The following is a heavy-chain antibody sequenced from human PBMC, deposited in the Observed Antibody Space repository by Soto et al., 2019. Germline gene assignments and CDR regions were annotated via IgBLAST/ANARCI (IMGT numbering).Heavy chain of an antibody. Sequence: QVQLLQSGAEVKKPGSSVKVSCKASGATFSSFAFSWVRQAPGQGLEWMGVIIPIFDTISYAQKFQGRVTITADESTRTAYMELNSLTSHDTAVYYCASPLKWSGYYSAVYYWGQGTLFIVSS. CDR3: ASPLKWSGYYSAVYY. D-gene: IGHD3-3*01. V-gene: IGHV1-69*01. CDR2: IIPIFDTI. J-gene: IGHJ4*02. CDR1: GATFSSFA.